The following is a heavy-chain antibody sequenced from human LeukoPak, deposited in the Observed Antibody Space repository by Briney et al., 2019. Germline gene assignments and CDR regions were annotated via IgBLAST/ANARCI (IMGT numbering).Heavy chain of an antibody. CDR3: AKADCSDIGCYVKDY. V-gene: IGHV3-23*01. CDR2: ISGSGINT. CDR1: GFIFSNSA. D-gene: IGHD2-2*01. Sequence: GGSLRLSCAASGFIFSNSAMNWVRQVPGKGLEWVSAISGSGINTLYAASVRGRFTISRDHSNNTLPLQMNSLRAEDTAVYYCAKADCSDIGCYVKDYWGQGTLVTVSS. J-gene: IGHJ4*02.